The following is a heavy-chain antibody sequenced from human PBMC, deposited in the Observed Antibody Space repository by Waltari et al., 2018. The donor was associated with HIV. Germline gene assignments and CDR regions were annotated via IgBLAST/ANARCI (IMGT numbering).Heavy chain of an antibody. CDR1: GFTFRTDA. Sequence: QVQLVESGGGVVQPGRSLRLSCGASGFTFRTDAMHWVRQAPGKGLEWVAVISYDGSNKYYADSVKGRFTISRDNSKNTLYLQMNSLRAEDTAVYYCARDILVVVTATSYWGQGTLVTVSS. D-gene: IGHD2-15*01. V-gene: IGHV3-30*01. CDR3: ARDILVVVTATSY. J-gene: IGHJ4*02. CDR2: ISYDGSNK.